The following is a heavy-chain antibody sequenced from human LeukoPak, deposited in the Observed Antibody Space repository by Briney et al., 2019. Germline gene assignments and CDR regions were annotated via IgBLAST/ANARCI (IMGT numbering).Heavy chain of an antibody. J-gene: IGHJ4*02. V-gene: IGHV3-30*02. CDR1: GFTFSSYA. Sequence: GGSLRLSCAASGFTFSSYAMSWVRQAPGKGLEWVAFIRYDGSNKYYADSVKGRFTISRDNSKNTLYLQMNSLRAEDTAVYYCAKGDSSGWYYFDYWGRGTLVTVSS. CDR2: IRYDGSNK. D-gene: IGHD6-19*01. CDR3: AKGDSSGWYYFDY.